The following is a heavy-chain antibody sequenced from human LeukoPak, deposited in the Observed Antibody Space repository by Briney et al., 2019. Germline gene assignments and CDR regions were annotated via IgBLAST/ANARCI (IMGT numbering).Heavy chain of an antibody. CDR3: AKTHNWNDDYFDY. J-gene: IGHJ4*02. CDR1: GFTFSSYE. V-gene: IGHV3-53*01. Sequence: GGSLRLSCAASGFTFSSYEMNWVRQAPGKGLESVSVIYAGGNTYYSDSVKGRFTISRDNSKNTLYLQMNNLRAEDTAIYYCAKTHNWNDDYFDYWGQGTLVTVSS. CDR2: IYAGGNT. D-gene: IGHD1-1*01.